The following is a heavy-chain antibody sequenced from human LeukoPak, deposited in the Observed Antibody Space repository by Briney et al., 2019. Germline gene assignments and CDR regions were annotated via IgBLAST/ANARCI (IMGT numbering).Heavy chain of an antibody. CDR1: GFTFSSDA. D-gene: IGHD5-18*01. Sequence: PGGSLRLSCAASGFTFSSDAMSWVRQAPGKGLVWVSRINSDGSSISYADSVKGRFTISRDNAKNTLYLQMNSLRAEDTAVYYCAKAGVDTRAFDIWGQGTMVTVSS. V-gene: IGHV3-74*01. CDR3: AKAGVDTRAFDI. J-gene: IGHJ3*02. CDR2: INSDGSSI.